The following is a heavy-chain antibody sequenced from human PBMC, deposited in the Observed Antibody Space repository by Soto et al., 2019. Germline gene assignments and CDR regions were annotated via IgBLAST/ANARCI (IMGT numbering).Heavy chain of an antibody. CDR3: ARDKRRRHLGGNNLYGLDV. D-gene: IGHD1-1*01. CDR2: IIPIFPTP. Sequence: QVQLVQSGAEVKKPGSSVTVSCKASGGTFDNSAISWVRQAPGQGLEWMGGIIPIFPTPDYVQKFKGRVAITTHKSTSSAYKELTSQSYEATAVYYCARDKRRRHLGGNNLYGLDVWGRGYTGTVSS. CDR1: GGTFDNSA. J-gene: IGHJ6*02. V-gene: IGHV1-69*05.